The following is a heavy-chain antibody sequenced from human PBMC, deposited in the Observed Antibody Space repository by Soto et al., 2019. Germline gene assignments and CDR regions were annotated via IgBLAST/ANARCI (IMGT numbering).Heavy chain of an antibody. D-gene: IGHD1-20*01. CDR1: SGSISSSNW. J-gene: IGHJ4*02. CDR2: IYHSGST. Sequence: QVQLQESGPGLVKPSGTLSLTCAVSSGSISSSNWWSWVRQPPGKGLEWIGEIYHSGSTNYNPSLKSRVTISGDKSKDQVSLKLSSVTAADAAVYDCAGGITGRHFDYWGQGTLVTVSS. V-gene: IGHV4-4*02. CDR3: AGGITGRHFDY.